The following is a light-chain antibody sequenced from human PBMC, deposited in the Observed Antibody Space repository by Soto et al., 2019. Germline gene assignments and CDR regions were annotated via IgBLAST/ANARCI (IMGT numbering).Light chain of an antibody. Sequence: EIVLTQSPGTLSLSPGERATLSCRASQSVCSSYLAWYQQKPGQAPRLLIYDASSRATGIPDRFSGSGSGTDFTLNISRLEPEDFAVYYCQQYGSSPPLTFGGGTKVEIK. CDR2: DAS. V-gene: IGKV3-20*01. J-gene: IGKJ4*01. CDR3: QQYGSSPPLT. CDR1: QSVCSSY.